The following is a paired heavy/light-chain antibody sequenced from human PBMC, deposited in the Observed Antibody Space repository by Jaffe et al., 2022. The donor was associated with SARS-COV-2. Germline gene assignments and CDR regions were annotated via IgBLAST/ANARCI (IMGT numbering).Light chain of an antibody. J-gene: IGKJ2*01. CDR2: GAS. CDR1: QSVSSN. CDR3: QQYNNWPYT. V-gene: IGKV3-15*01. Sequence: EIVMTQSPATLSVSPGERATLSCRASQSVSSNLAWYQQKPGQAPRLLIYGASTRATGIPARFSGSGSGAEFTLTISSLQSEDFAVYFCQQYNNWPYTFGQGTKLEIK.
Heavy chain of an antibody. CDR1: GFTFRQYA. V-gene: IGHV3-23*01. CDR2: ISGSGGST. Sequence: EVQLLESGGGLVQPGGSLRLSCAASGFTFRQYAMNWVRQAPGKGLEWVSAISGSGGSTYHADSVKGRFTISRDNSKNTLYLQMISLRADDTAVYYCATERDGSGIGVDYWGQGTLVTVSS. J-gene: IGHJ4*02. D-gene: IGHD3-10*01. CDR3: ATERDGSGIGVDY.